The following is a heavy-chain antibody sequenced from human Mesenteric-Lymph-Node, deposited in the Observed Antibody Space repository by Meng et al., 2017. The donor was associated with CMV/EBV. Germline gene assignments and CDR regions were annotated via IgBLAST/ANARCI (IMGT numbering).Heavy chain of an antibody. CDR2: IYHSGST. Sequence: SETLSLTCAVSGGSISSSNWWSWVRQPPGKGLEWIGEIYHSGSTNYNPSLKSRVTISVDKSKNQFSLRLSSVTAADTAVYFCARDDLGGSYAWDYWGQGTLVTVSS. CDR1: GGSISSSNW. CDR3: ARDDLGGSYAWDY. D-gene: IGHD2-2*01. V-gene: IGHV4-4*02. J-gene: IGHJ4*02.